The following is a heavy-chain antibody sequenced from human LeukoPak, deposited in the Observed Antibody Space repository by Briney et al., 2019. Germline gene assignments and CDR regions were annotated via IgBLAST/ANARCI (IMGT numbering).Heavy chain of an antibody. CDR2: ISWNSGSI. CDR3: ARDRARGII. J-gene: IGHJ4*02. D-gene: IGHD3-10*01. CDR1: GFTFDDYA. Sequence: GRSLRLSCAASGFTFDDYAMHWVRQAPGKGLEWVSGISWNSGSIGYADSVKGRFTISRDNAKNSLYLQMNSLRAEDTAVYYCARDRARGIIWGQGTLVTVSS. V-gene: IGHV3-9*01.